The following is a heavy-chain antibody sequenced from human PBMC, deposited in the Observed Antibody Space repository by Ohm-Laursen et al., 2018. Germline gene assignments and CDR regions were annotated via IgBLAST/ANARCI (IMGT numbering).Heavy chain of an antibody. CDR1: GFTFSSYA. Sequence: GSLRLSCAASGFTFSSYAMTWVRQAPGKGLEWVSCISGSSSHIYYADSVKGRFTVSRDNFRNTLYLQMNSLRAEVTAVYFCAKDRVGKAGIAAAGRRPADYWGQGALVTVSS. CDR2: ISGSSSHI. D-gene: IGHD6-13*01. J-gene: IGHJ4*02. V-gene: IGHV3-21*01. CDR3: AKDRVGKAGIAAAGRRPADY.